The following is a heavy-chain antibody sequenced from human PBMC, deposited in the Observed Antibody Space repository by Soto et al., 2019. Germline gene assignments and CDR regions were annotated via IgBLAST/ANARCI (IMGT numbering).Heavy chain of an antibody. CDR2: ISSSSSYI. CDR3: ARDHLYYDIWTAP. J-gene: IGHJ5*02. V-gene: IGHV3-21*01. CDR1: GFTFSSYS. D-gene: IGHD3-9*01. Sequence: GGSLRLSCAASGFTFSSYSMNWVRQAPGKGLEWVSSISSSSSYIYYADSVKGRFTISRDNAKNSLYLQMNSLRAEDTAVYYCARDHLYYDIWTAPWGKEPLVTVP.